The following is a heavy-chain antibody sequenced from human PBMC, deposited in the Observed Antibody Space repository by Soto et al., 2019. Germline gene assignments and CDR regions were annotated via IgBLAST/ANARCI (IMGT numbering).Heavy chain of an antibody. CDR2: ISGSGGST. V-gene: IGHV3-23*01. Sequence: EVQLLESGGGLVQPGGSLRLSCAASGFTFSSYAMSWVRQAPGKGLEWVSAISGSGGSTYYADSVKGRFTISRDNSKNTRYLQMNSLRAEDTAVYYCAKDFGAFVSAAAGTLDYWGQGTLVTVSS. J-gene: IGHJ4*02. CDR1: GFTFSSYA. D-gene: IGHD6-13*01. CDR3: AKDFGAFVSAAAGTLDY.